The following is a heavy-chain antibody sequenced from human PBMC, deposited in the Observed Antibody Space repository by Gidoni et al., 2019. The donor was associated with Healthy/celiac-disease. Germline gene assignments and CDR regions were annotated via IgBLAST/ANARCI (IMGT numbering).Heavy chain of an antibody. V-gene: IGHV4-59*01. D-gene: IGHD6-19*01. J-gene: IGHJ6*02. Sequence: KGLEWIGYIYYSGSTNYNPSLKSRVTISVDTSKNQFSLKLSSVTAADTAVYYCARAPPTIYSSGWKLRHPSSVGGMDVWGQGTTVTVSS. CDR2: IYYSGST. CDR3: ARAPPTIYSSGWKLRHPSSVGGMDV.